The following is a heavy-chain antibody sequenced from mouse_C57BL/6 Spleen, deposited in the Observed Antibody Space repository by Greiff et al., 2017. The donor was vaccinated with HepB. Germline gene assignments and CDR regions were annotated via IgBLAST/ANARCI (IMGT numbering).Heavy chain of an antibody. D-gene: IGHD1-1*01. CDR2: IHPNSGST. CDR1: GYTFTSYW. J-gene: IGHJ2*01. Sequence: VQLQQPGAELVKPGASVKLSCKASGYTFTSYWMHWVKQRPGQGLEWIGMIHPNSGSTNYNEKVKSKATLTVDKSSSTAYMQLSSLTSEDSAVYYCAREYYYYGSSYGYFDYWGQGTTLTVSS. CDR3: AREYYYYGSSYGYFDY. V-gene: IGHV1-64*01.